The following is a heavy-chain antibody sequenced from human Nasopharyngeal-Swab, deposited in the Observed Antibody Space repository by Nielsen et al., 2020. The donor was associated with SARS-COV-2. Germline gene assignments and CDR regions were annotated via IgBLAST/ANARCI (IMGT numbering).Heavy chain of an antibody. D-gene: IGHD4-17*01. V-gene: IGHV6-1*01. J-gene: IGHJ6*03. CDR1: GDSVSSSSAA. Sequence: SCAISGDSVSSSSAAWNWIRQSPSRGLEWLGRTYYRSKWYNDYAVSVKSRITINPDTSKNQFSLHLNSVTPEDTAVYYCARTRGAYGDYYYYYYTDVWGKGTTVTASS. CDR2: TYYRSKWYN. CDR3: ARTRGAYGDYYYYYYTDV.